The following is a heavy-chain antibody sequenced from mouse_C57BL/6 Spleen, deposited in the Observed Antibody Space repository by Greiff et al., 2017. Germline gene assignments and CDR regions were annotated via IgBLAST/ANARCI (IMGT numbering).Heavy chain of an antibody. D-gene: IGHD1-1*01. CDR1: Y. CDR3: APPYYGSSYGY. J-gene: IGHJ2*01. CDR2: IDPEDGET. V-gene: IGHV14-2*01. Sequence: VQLKESGAELVKPGASVKLSYYMHWVKQRTEQGLEWIGRIDPEDGETKYAPKFQGKVTITADTSSNTAYLQLSSLTSEDTAVYYCAPPYYGSSYGYWGQGTTLTVSS.